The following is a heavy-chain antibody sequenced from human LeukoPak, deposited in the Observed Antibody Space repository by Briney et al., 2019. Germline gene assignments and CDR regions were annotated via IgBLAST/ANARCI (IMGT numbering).Heavy chain of an antibody. Sequence: PSETLSLTCAVYGGSFSGYYWSWIRQPPGKGLEWIGEINHSGSTNYNPSLKSRVTISVDTSKNQFSLKLSSVTAADTAVYYCARVYPLTGDDGDYWGQGTLVTVSS. J-gene: IGHJ4*02. V-gene: IGHV4-34*01. CDR2: INHSGST. CDR1: GGSFSGYY. D-gene: IGHD7-27*01. CDR3: ARVYPLTGDDGDY.